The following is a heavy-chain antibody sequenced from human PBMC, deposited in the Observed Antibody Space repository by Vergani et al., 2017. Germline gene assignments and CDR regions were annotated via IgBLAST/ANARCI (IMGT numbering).Heavy chain of an antibody. V-gene: IGHV4-61*02. J-gene: IGHJ5*02. CDR1: GGSISSGSYY. Sequence: QVQLQESGPGLVKPSQTLSLTCTVSGGSISSGSYYWSWIRQPAGKGLEWIGRIYTSGSTNYNPSLKSRVTISVDTSKNQFSLKLSSVTAADTAVYYCAGDRNGWFDPWGQGTLVTVSS. CDR3: AGDRNGWFDP. CDR2: IYTSGST. D-gene: IGHD2-8*01.